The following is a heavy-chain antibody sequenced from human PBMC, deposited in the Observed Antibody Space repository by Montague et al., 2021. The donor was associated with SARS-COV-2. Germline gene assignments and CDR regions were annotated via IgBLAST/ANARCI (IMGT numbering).Heavy chain of an antibody. CDR2: IHHGGST. V-gene: IGHV4-34*01. J-gene: IGHJ6*03. CDR1: GGSFSTYS. CDR3: ARLGDGVVPSPILGVGPYYSYYYMDV. D-gene: IGHD3-10*01. Sequence: SETLSLTCAVHGGSFSTYSWNWIRQPPGKGLEWIGEIHHGGSTNYNPSLKSRVTISADTSKNQFSLGLTSVAGADTAVYYCARLGDGVVPSPILGVGPYYSYYYMDVWGKGTTVTVCS.